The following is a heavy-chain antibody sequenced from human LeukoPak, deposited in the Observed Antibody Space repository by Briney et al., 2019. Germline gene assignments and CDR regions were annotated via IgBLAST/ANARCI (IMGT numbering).Heavy chain of an antibody. J-gene: IGHJ4*02. CDR3: ASERYYDSSGHNPSNYFDS. D-gene: IGHD3-22*01. Sequence: VKVSCETSLGTPSKNVISWVRPAAGQGLGGLGRIYPIFGKAESAQNFQGRVTLTAHKSTNTVYMEIRSLRSDDTAVYFCASERYYDSSGHNPSNYFDSWGQGSLVTVSS. V-gene: IGHV1-69*06. CDR2: IYPIFGKA. CDR1: LGTPSKNV.